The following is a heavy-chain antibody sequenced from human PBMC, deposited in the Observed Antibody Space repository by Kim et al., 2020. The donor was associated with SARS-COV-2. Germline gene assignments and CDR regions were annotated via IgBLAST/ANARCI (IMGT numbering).Heavy chain of an antibody. Sequence: GGSLRLSCEGSGFDFDTFAIPWVRQAPGKGLEWVSRITAHKVVMYYAASVKGRFTATRDNSRAYLHMRDLRAEDTAIYYCAKGVQSHAYWVAMDVWGQGTPVTVTS. J-gene: IGHJ6*02. CDR1: GFDFDTFA. CDR2: ITAHKVVM. V-gene: IGHV3-23*01. CDR3: AKGVQSHAYWVAMDV. D-gene: IGHD3-16*01.